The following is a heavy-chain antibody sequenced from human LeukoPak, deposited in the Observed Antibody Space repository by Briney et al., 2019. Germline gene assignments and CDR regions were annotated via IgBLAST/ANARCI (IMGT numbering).Heavy chain of an antibody. J-gene: IGHJ4*02. CDR3: TKYYYDSSGYLYYFDY. CDR1: GFTFTNAW. CDR2: IKSKTDGGTA. Sequence: GGSLRLSCAASGFTFTNAWMSWVRQAPGKGREWVGRIKSKTDGGTADYAAPVKGRFTISRDDSKNTLYLQMNSLKTEDTAVYYCTKYYYDSSGYLYYFDYWGQGTLVTVSS. V-gene: IGHV3-15*01. D-gene: IGHD3-22*01.